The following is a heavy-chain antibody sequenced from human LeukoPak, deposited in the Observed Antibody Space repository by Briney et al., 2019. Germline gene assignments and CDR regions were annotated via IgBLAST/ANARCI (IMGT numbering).Heavy chain of an antibody. J-gene: IGHJ3*02. Sequence: GGSLRLSCAASGFTFSSYAMHWVRQAPGKGLEWVAVISYDGSNEYYADSVKGRFTISRDNSKNTLYLQMNSLRAEDTAVYYCARPRGPYGGLNRAGAFDIWGQGTMVTVSS. CDR1: GFTFSSYA. V-gene: IGHV3-30-3*01. CDR2: ISYDGSNE. D-gene: IGHD4-23*01. CDR3: ARPRGPYGGLNRAGAFDI.